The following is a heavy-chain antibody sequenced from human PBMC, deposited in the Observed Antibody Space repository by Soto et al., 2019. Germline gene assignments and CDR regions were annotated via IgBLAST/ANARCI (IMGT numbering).Heavy chain of an antibody. Sequence: SETLSLTCTVSGGSISSYYWSWIRQPPGKGLEWIGYIYYSGSTNYNPPLKSRVTISVDTSKNQFSLKLSSVTAADTAVYYCARDIMGTNYYYYGMDVWGQGTTVT. CDR3: ARDIMGTNYYYYGMDV. CDR2: IYYSGST. CDR1: GGSISSYY. J-gene: IGHJ6*02. V-gene: IGHV4-59*01. D-gene: IGHD2-8*01.